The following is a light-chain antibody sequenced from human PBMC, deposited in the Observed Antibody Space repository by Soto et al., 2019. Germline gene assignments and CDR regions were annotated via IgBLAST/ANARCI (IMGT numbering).Light chain of an antibody. Sequence: SSELTQPPSLSVSPGQTARITCSGDALPNQYAYWYQQKPGQAPVLVIYKDSERPSGIPERFSGSSSGTTVTLTISGVQAEDEADYYCQSADSSGNYFFGTGTKV. J-gene: IGLJ1*01. CDR3: QSADSSGNYF. V-gene: IGLV3-25*02. CDR1: ALPNQY. CDR2: KDS.